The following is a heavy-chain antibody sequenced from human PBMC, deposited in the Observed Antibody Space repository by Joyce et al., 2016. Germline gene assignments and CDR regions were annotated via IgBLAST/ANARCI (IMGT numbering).Heavy chain of an antibody. V-gene: IGHV3-72*01. D-gene: IGHD1-26*01. CDR1: GFIFSDHY. J-gene: IGHJ4*02. CDR2: MRNKANSYTT. CDR3: SRDRGARSDY. Sequence: EVQLVESGGGLVQPGGSLRLSCAASGFIFSDHYMDWVRQDPGKGLEWVGRMRNKANSYTTEYAASVKGRFTISRDDSKNSLYLQMNSRKTEDTAVYYCSRDRGARSDYWGQGTLVTVSS.